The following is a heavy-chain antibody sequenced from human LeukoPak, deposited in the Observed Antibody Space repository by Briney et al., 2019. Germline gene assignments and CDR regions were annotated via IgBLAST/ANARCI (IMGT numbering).Heavy chain of an antibody. Sequence: PSDTLSLTRTFSGGPVGSAGYYWSWIRQPPGGGLERIGYIYYIRNTNYNPSLKSRVTMSLDPSENQFSLKLNSVTAADTAVYYCARTQSQSGSYRYYFGYWGQGTLVTVSS. D-gene: IGHD1-26*01. CDR2: IYYIRNT. J-gene: IGHJ4*02. V-gene: IGHV4-61*08. CDR3: ARTQSQSGSYRYYFGY. CDR1: GGPVGSAGYY.